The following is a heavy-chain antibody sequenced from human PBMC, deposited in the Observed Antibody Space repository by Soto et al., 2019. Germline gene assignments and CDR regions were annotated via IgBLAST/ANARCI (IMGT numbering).Heavy chain of an antibody. Sequence: EVQLVESGGGLVQPGGSLRLSCAASGFTFDDYSMNWVRQAPGKGLQWVSYIGRSRIYIAYADSEKGRFTISRDGAKNSVFLQMNSLRDDDTAVYYCARDHNWSFDYWGQGIPVTVSS. CDR2: IGRSRIYI. V-gene: IGHV3-48*02. J-gene: IGHJ4*02. CDR1: GFTFDDYS. CDR3: ARDHNWSFDY. D-gene: IGHD1-20*01.